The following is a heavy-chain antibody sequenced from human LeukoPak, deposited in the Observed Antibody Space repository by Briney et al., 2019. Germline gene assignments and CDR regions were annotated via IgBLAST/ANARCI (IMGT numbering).Heavy chain of an antibody. J-gene: IGHJ5*02. D-gene: IGHD6-19*01. V-gene: IGHV4-59*03. Sequence: SGTQSLTCSESGGSISNYYWSWIRQPPRERRERIGYFHFSGRINYNPSLKSRVTISVATSKNRLFLHLTSITPAATARSYCSTGSSHPPGELYHWGQGILVTV. CDR1: GGSISNYY. CDR3: STGSSHPPGELYH. CDR2: FHFSGRI.